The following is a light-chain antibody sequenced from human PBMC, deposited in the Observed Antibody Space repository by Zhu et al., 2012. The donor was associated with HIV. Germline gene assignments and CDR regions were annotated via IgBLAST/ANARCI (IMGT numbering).Light chain of an antibody. V-gene: IGKV3-20*01. Sequence: ENVLTQSPGTLSLSPGERATLSCRASHGVSTTFVAWYQQKSGRAPRLLIYGTSNRVTGISDRFSGSGGRQYGTEFTLTITRVEPNDSAIYYCQQYGTSPYTFGQGTKLEIK. CDR3: QQYGTSPYT. CDR1: HGVSTTF. CDR2: GTS. J-gene: IGKJ2*01.